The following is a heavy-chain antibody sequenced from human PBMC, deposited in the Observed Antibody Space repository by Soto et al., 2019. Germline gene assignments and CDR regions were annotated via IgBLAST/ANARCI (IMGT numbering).Heavy chain of an antibody. J-gene: IGHJ5*02. CDR1: GYTFTSYG. CDR2: ISAYNGNT. CDR3: ARNLKGNYDFWSGSHQEYNWFDP. D-gene: IGHD3-3*01. V-gene: IGHV1-18*01. Sequence: GASVKVSCKASGYTFTSYGISWVRQAPGQGLEWMGWISAYNGNTNYAQKLQGRVTMTTDTSTSTAYMELRSLRSDDTAVYYCARNLKGNYDFWSGSHQEYNWFDPWGQGTLVTVSS.